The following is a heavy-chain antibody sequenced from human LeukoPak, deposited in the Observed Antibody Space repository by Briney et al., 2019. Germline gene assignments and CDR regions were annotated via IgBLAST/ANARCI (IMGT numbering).Heavy chain of an antibody. Sequence: PGGSLRLSCAGSGLTFSGYWMTWVRQAPGKGLEWVANIKPGGSEKAYVDSVKGRFTISRDNAKNSLYLQMNSLRAEDTAVYYCARDDYGWGSHPYWGQGTLVTVSS. CDR1: GLTFSGYW. V-gene: IGHV3-7*04. J-gene: IGHJ4*02. CDR3: ARDDYGWGSHPY. CDR2: IKPGGSEK. D-gene: IGHD3-10*01.